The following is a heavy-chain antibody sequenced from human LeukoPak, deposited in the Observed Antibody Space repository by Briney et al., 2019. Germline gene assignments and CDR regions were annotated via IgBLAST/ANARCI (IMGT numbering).Heavy chain of an antibody. CDR3: ARQVASGSYYFDY. V-gene: IGHV3-30-3*01. CDR1: GFTFSSYA. Sequence: HPGGSLRLSCAASGFTFSSYAMHWVRQAPGKGLEWVAVISYDGSDKYYADSVKGRFNTSRDNSKNTLYLEMNSLRAEDTALYYCARQVASGSYYFDYWGQGTLVTVSS. D-gene: IGHD3-10*01. J-gene: IGHJ4*02. CDR2: ISYDGSDK.